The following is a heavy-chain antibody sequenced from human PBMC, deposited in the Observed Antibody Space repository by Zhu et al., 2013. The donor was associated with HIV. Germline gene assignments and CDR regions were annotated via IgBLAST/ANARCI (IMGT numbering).Heavy chain of an antibody. J-gene: IGHJ3*02. CDR3: AEGTYYYDSSGYSSWGXFDI. CDR2: IIPIFGTA. V-gene: IGHV1-69*01. CDR1: GGTFSSYA. D-gene: IGHD3-22*01. Sequence: QVQLVQSGAEVKKPGSSVKVSCKASGGTFSSYAISWVRQAPGQGLEWMGGIIPIFGTANYAQKFQGRVTITADESTSTAYMELNSLRSEDTAVYYCAEGTYYYDSSGYSSWGXFDIWGQGTMVTVSS.